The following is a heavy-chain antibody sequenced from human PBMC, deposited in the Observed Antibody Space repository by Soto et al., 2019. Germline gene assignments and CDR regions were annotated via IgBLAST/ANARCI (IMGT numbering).Heavy chain of an antibody. CDR1: GGTLSSNA. V-gene: IGHV1-69*12. J-gene: IGHJ3*02. CDR2: LIPLFGTAST. Sequence: QVQLVQSGAEVKKPGSSVKVSCKASGGTLSSNALSWVRQAPGQGLEWMGGLIPLFGTASTNYAQKFQGRPTIIAAESTSTAYMVLNSLRSEDTAVYYCAREWHSGSYFAAFDIWGQGTMVTVSS. D-gene: IGHD1-26*01. CDR3: AREWHSGSYFAAFDI.